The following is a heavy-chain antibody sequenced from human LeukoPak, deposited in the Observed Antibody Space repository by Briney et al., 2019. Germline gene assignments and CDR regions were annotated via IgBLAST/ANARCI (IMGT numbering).Heavy chain of an antibody. CDR1: GFTVSSNY. CDR3: ARRRGYYGDYYYGMDV. V-gene: IGHV3-53*01. J-gene: IGHJ6*02. CDR2: IYSGGSR. Sequence: QAGGSLRLSCAASGFTVSSNYMGWVRQAPGRGMEWVAVIYSGGSRYYADSVKGRFTISRDNSRNTLYLQMNSLRAEDTAVYYCARRRGYYGDYYYGMDVWGQGTTVTVSS. D-gene: IGHD4-17*01.